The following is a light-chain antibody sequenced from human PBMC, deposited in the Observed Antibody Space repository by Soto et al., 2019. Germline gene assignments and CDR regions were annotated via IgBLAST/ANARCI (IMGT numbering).Light chain of an antibody. J-gene: IGKJ4*01. CDR1: QTVPNNY. CDR3: QQYGDSPLT. Sequence: EIVLTQSPGTLSLSAGDGVSLSCRASQTVPNNYLAWYQQKPDQAPRLLIFGASNRATGIPDRFGGSGSGTDFTLSISRLEPEDVAVYYCQQYGDSPLTFGGGARLEVK. V-gene: IGKV3-20*01. CDR2: GAS.